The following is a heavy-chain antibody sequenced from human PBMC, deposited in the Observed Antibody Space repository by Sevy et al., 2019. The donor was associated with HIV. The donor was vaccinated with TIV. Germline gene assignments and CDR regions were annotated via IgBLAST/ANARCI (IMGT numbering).Heavy chain of an antibody. D-gene: IGHD4-17*01. CDR1: GFTFSSYS. CDR2: ISSSSSYI. J-gene: IGHJ4*02. Sequence: GESLKISCAASGFTFSSYSMNWVRQAPGKGLEWVSSISSSSSYIYYADSVKGRFTISRDNAKNSLYLQMNSLRAEDTAVYYCARGGGDYGDYGDDYWGQGTLVTVSS. CDR3: ARGGGDYGDYGDDY. V-gene: IGHV3-21*01.